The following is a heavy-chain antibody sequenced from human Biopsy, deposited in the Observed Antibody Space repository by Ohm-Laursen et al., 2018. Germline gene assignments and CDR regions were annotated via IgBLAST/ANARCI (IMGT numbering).Heavy chain of an antibody. J-gene: IGHJ6*02. D-gene: IGHD1-20*01. CDR3: ARVDRYNFDHYIMDA. CDR1: GDSIARYY. V-gene: IGHV4-59*01. CDR2: IYYSGRP. Sequence: TLTLTSTVSGDSIARYYWTWIRQSPGKGLEWIAYIYYSGRPNYNPSLKGRVVISVDRSRNQFFLKLTSATAADTAIYYCARVDRYNFDHYIMDAWGRGTTVTVSS.